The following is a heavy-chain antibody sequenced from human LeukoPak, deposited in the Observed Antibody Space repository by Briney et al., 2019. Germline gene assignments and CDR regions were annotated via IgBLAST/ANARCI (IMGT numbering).Heavy chain of an antibody. CDR3: ARVVGSTSWFDS. CDR1: GDLNIGAPYF. CDR2: TYYSGNT. D-gene: IGHD1-26*01. Sequence: PSETLSLTCSVSGDLNIGAPYFWSWVRQHPGKGLEWIAYTYYSGNTYYNPSLKSRVALSVDTSKNQFSLNLTSVTAADTAVYFCARVVGSTSWFDSWGQGTLVTVSS. V-gene: IGHV4-31*03. J-gene: IGHJ5*01.